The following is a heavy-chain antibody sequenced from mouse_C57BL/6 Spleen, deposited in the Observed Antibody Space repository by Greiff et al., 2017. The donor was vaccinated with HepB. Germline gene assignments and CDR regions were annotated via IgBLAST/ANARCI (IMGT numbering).Heavy chain of an antibody. D-gene: IGHD1-1*01. V-gene: IGHV5-17*01. CDR2: ISSGSSTL. J-gene: IGHJ3*01. Sequence: EVHLVESGGGLVKPGGSLKLSCAASGFTFSDYGMHWVRQAPEKGLEWVAYISSGSSTLYYADTVKGRFTISRDNAKNTLFLQMTSLRSEDTAMYYWASPGVTTGEAWFAYWGQGTLVTVSA. CDR1: GFTFSDYG. CDR3: ASPGVTTGEAWFAY.